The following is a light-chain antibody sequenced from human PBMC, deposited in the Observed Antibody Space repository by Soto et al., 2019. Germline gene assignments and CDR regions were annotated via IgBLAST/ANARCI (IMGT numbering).Light chain of an antibody. CDR3: QQYNNWPPLT. V-gene: IGKV3-15*01. CDR1: QSVSSN. CDR2: GAS. J-gene: IGKJ4*01. Sequence: EIVMTQSPATLSVSPGERATLSCRASQSVSSNLAWYPQKPGQAPRLLIYGASTRATGIPARFSGSGSGTEFTLTISSLQSEHFEVYYCQQYNNWPPLTFGGGTKVEIK.